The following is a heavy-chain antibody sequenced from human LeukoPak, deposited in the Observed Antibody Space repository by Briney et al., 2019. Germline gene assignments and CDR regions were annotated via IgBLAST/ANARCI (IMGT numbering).Heavy chain of an antibody. V-gene: IGHV4-59*01. CDR2: IYYSGST. CDR3: AREGITIFGVVIQRVFDI. J-gene: IGHJ3*02. D-gene: IGHD3-3*01. CDR1: GGSISSYY. Sequence: SETLSLTCTVSGGSISSYYWSWIRQPPGKGLEWIGYIYYSGSTNYNPSLKSRVTISVDTSKNQFSLKLSSVTAADTAVYYCAREGITIFGVVIQRVFDIWGQGTMVTVSS.